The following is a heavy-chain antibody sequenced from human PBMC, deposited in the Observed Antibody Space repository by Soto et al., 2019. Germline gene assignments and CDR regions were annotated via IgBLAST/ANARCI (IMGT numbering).Heavy chain of an antibody. Sequence: QVQLVQSGAEVKKPGSSVKVSCKASGATFSSYAISWVRQAPGQGLEWMGGIIPIFGTANYAQKFQGRVTITADKSTSTAYMELSSLRSEDTAVYYCASNLNYYDSSGYYYDYYFDYWGQGTLVTVSS. V-gene: IGHV1-69*06. CDR1: GATFSSYA. CDR2: IIPIFGTA. J-gene: IGHJ4*02. D-gene: IGHD3-22*01. CDR3: ASNLNYYDSSGYYYDYYFDY.